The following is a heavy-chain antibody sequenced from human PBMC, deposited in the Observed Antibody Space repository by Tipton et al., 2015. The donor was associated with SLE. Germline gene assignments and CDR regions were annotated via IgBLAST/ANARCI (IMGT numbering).Heavy chain of an antibody. J-gene: IGHJ6*04. CDR2: ISGSGGSA. Sequence: SLRLSCAASGFALSHYGMHWVRQAPGKGLEWVSEISGSGGSASYADSVKGRFTISRGNSKNTLYLQMNSLSAEDSATYYCARLPDVWGKGTTVTVSS. D-gene: IGHD4-11*01. CDR1: GFALSHYG. CDR3: ARLPDV. V-gene: IGHV3-23*01.